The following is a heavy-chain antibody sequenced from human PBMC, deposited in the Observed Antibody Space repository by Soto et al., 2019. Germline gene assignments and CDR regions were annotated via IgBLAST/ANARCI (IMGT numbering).Heavy chain of an antibody. D-gene: IGHD5-12*01. CDR3: AIRRGYRGYDSAFDI. Sequence: PGGSLRLSRAASGFTVSSNHMSWLRQAPGKGLEWVSLIYSGGSTYYADSVKGRFTISRDNSKNTLYLQMNSLRDEDTAVYYCAIRRGYRGYDSAFDIWGQGTMVTVS. CDR1: GFTVSSNH. J-gene: IGHJ3*02. CDR2: IYSGGST. V-gene: IGHV3-53*01.